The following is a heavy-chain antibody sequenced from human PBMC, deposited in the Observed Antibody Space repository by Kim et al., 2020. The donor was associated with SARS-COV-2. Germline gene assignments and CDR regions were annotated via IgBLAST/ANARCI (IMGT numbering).Heavy chain of an antibody. Sequence: GGSLRLSCAASGFTFSSYGMHWVRQAPGKGLEWVAVISYDGSNKYYADSVKGRFTISRDNSKNTLYLQMNSLRAEDTAVYYCAKDEEWERHQAARSYWGQGTLVTVAS. CDR2: ISYDGSNK. J-gene: IGHJ4*02. CDR1: GFTFSSYG. CDR3: AKDEEWERHQAARSY. D-gene: IGHD1-26*01. V-gene: IGHV3-30*18.